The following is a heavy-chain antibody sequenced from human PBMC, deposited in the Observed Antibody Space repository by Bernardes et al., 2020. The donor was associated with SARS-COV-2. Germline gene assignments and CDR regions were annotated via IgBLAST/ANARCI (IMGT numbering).Heavy chain of an antibody. Sequence: GGSLRLSREASGFTFSSYAMSWVRQAPGKGLEWVSAIRGNGDTTYYADSVKGRFTISRDNSENTLYLQMNSLRVEDTAVYYCAKEWDTVPGNAFDIWGHGTLVTVSS. CDR2: IRGNGDTT. D-gene: IGHD2-8*01. CDR3: AKEWDTVPGNAFDI. V-gene: IGHV3-23*01. CDR1: GFTFSSYA. J-gene: IGHJ3*02.